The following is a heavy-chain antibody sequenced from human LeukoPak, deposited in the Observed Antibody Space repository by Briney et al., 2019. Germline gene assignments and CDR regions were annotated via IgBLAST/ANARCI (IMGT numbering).Heavy chain of an antibody. Sequence: PGGSLRLSCAASGFTFSSYATSWVRQAPGRGLEWVSAISGSGGSTYYADSVKGRFTISRDNSKNTLYLQMNSLRAEDTAVYYCAKHYYGSGSYYDAFDIRGQGTMVTVSS. CDR1: GFTFSSYA. J-gene: IGHJ3*02. D-gene: IGHD3-10*01. V-gene: IGHV3-23*01. CDR2: ISGSGGST. CDR3: AKHYYGSGSYYDAFDI.